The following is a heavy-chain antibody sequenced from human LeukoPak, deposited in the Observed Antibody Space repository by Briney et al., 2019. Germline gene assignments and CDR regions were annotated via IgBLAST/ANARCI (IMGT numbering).Heavy chain of an antibody. CDR3: ARDNSVRDEAWWFNP. Sequence: SETLSLTCSVSGGSISGNYWSWIRQPPGKGLEWIGYIYYSGSTKYNPSLKSRVTISVDTSKNQFSLKLSSVTAADTAVYYCARDNSVRDEAWWFNPWGQGTLVTVSS. CDR1: GGSISGNY. V-gene: IGHV4-59*01. D-gene: IGHD5-24*01. J-gene: IGHJ5*02. CDR2: IYYSGST.